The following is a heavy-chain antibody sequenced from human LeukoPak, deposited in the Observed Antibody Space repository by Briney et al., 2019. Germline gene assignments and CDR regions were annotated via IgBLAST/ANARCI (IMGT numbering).Heavy chain of an antibody. CDR1: GGSISSSSYY. D-gene: IGHD6-13*01. J-gene: IGHJ4*02. CDR2: IYYSGST. Sequence: SETLSLTCTVSGGSISSSSYYWGWIRQPPGKGLEWIGSIYYSGSTYYNPSLKSRVTISVDTSKNQFSLNLSSVTAADTAVYYCARGYSSTSSLPGYWGQGTLVTVSS. CDR3: ARGYSSTSSLPGY. V-gene: IGHV4-39*07.